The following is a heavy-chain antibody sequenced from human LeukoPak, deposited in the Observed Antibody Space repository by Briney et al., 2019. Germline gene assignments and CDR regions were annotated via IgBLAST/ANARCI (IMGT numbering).Heavy chain of an antibody. V-gene: IGHV3-30*18. CDR1: GFTFSSYG. Sequence: PPGGSLRLSCAASGFTFSSYGMHWVRQAPGKGLEWVAFISHDGRNKNYADSVKGRFTASRDNSKSTLYLQMNSLRTEDTAVYYCAKVVVEPAAMPRAYYYYGLDVWGKGTTVTVSS. J-gene: IGHJ6*04. D-gene: IGHD2-2*01. CDR2: ISHDGRNK. CDR3: AKVVVEPAAMPRAYYYYGLDV.